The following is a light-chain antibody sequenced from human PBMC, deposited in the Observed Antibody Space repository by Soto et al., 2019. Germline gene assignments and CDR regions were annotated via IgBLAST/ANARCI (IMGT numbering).Light chain of an antibody. CDR2: AAS. CDR1: QSISNY. CDR3: QQSYSTPLT. Sequence: DIPMTQSPSSLSASVGDRVTITCRASQSISNYLNWYQQKPGKAPKLLIYAASSLQSGVPSRLSGSGSGADFTLTISSLQPEDFATYYCQQSYSTPLTFGGGTKVEIK. J-gene: IGKJ4*01. V-gene: IGKV1-39*01.